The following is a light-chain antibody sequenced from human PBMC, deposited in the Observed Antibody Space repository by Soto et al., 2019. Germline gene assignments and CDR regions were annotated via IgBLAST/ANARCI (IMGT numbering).Light chain of an antibody. V-gene: IGKV1-5*01. CDR2: DAS. Sequence: DIQMTQSPSTLSASVGDRVTITCRASQSISNSLAWYQQKPGKAPKLLIYDASGLQSGVPSRFSGSGSGTDFTLTISSLQPDDFATYYCQQYNSYPLFGSGTKVDIK. CDR1: QSISNS. J-gene: IGKJ3*01. CDR3: QQYNSYPL.